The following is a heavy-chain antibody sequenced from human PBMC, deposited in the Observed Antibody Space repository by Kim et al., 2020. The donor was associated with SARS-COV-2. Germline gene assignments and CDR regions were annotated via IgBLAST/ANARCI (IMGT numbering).Heavy chain of an antibody. CDR1: GDSITSDSYY. CDR3: ARLASTLGYLWYFDL. J-gene: IGHJ2*01. Sequence: SETLSLTCTVSGDSITSDSYYWGWIRQPLGKGLEWIGSIHYGGTTYYNPSLKSRVTISVDTSVNQFSLTLRSLTAADTALYSCARLASTLGYLWYFDLW. V-gene: IGHV4-39*01. D-gene: IGHD7-27*01. CDR2: IHYGGTT.